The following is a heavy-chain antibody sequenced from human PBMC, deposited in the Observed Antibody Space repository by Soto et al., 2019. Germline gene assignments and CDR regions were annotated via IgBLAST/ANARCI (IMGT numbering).Heavy chain of an antibody. J-gene: IGHJ5*02. CDR3: TSDTFGLRDT. CDR1: GFTFGDYA. CDR2: ISWSSGNI. Sequence: GGSLRLSCAASGFTFGDYAMHWVRQAPGKGLEWVSGISWSSGNIGYADSVKGRFTISRDNADSALFLQMNSLSAEDTAIYYCTSDTFGLRDTWGQGTLVTVSS. V-gene: IGHV3-9*01. D-gene: IGHD3-16*01.